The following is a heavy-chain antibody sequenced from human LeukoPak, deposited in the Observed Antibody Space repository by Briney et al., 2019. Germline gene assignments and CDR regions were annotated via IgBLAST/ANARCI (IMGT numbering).Heavy chain of an antibody. D-gene: IGHD3-3*01. CDR2: ISSSSSTI. J-gene: IGHJ5*02. V-gene: IGHV3-48*04. Sequence: GGSLRLSCAASGFTFSSYSMNWVRQAPGKGLEWVSYISSSSSTIYYADSVKGRFTISRDNAKNSLYLQMNSLRAEDTAVYYCARGYDFWSGYLDGENWFDPWGQGTLVTVSS. CDR1: GFTFSSYS. CDR3: ARGYDFWSGYLDGENWFDP.